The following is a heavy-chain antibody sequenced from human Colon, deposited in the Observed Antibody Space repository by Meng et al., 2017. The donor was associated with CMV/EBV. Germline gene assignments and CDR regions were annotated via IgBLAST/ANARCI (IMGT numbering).Heavy chain of an antibody. CDR3: ARVSSAGLALDV. J-gene: IGHJ3*01. V-gene: IGHV3-53*01. D-gene: IGHD3-22*01. CDR2: IYSSGRT. Sequence: GASLKISCVVSGISVSGNYMTWVRQAPGKGLEWLSVIYSSGRTFYGDSAKGRFTISRDTSQNTVYLQMDTLRVEDTAMYYCARVSSAGLALDVWGQGTMVTVSS. CDR1: GISVSGNY.